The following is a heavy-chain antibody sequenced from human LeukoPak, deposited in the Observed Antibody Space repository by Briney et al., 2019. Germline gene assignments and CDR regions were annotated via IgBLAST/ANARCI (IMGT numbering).Heavy chain of an antibody. J-gene: IGHJ4*02. D-gene: IGHD3-9*01. CDR2: IYHSGST. CDR3: ARGDFGWFGY. CDR1: GYSISSGYY. V-gene: IGHV4-38-2*01. Sequence: PSETRSLTRAVSGYSISSGYYWGWIRQPPGKGLEWIGSIYHSGSTYYNPSLKSRVTISVDTSKNQFSLKLSSVTAADTAVYYCARGDFGWFGYWGQGTLVTVSS.